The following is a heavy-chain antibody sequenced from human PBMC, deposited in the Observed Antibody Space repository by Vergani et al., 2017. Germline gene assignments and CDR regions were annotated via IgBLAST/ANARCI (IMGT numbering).Heavy chain of an antibody. CDR2: INPNSGGT. CDR3: ASFCYGSGRAYY. D-gene: IGHD3-10*01. J-gene: IGHJ4*02. Sequence: QVQLVQSGAEVKKPGASVKVSCKASGYTLTGYYMHWVRQAPGQGLEWMGWINPNSGGTNYAQTLQGRVTMTRDKSIRTAYMELGRLRSAHTAVYYCASFCYGSGRAYYWGQGTLVTGSS. CDR1: GYTLTGYY. V-gene: IGHV1-2*02.